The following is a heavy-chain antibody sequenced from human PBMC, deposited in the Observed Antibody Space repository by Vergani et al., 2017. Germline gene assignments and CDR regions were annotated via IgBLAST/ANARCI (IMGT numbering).Heavy chain of an antibody. CDR3: ARVNTVTKGHLYYYYYTDV. J-gene: IGHJ6*03. Sequence: QVQLQQWGGGLLKPSETLSLTCVVNGGSFTSYHWTWIRQSPGEGLEWVGDIDHTGRTDYNPSLKSRLTMSVDKSRNHLSLTLNSVTATDTAIYFCARVNTVTKGHLYYYYYTDVWGQGTAVTVS. CDR2: IDHTGRT. CDR1: GGSFTSYH. V-gene: IGHV4-34*01. D-gene: IGHD4-11*01.